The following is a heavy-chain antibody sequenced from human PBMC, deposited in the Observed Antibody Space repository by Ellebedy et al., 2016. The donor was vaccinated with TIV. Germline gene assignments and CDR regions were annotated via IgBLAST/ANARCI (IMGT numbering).Heavy chain of an antibody. Sequence: MPSETLSLTCTVSGGSISGYYWSWIRQPPGKGLEWIGYIYYSGSTNYNPSLKSRVTISLDTSKNQFSLKLASVTAADTAVYYCARARTMIVGGGFDYWGQGTLVTVSS. CDR2: IYYSGST. V-gene: IGHV4-59*12. D-gene: IGHD3-22*01. CDR1: GGSISGYY. CDR3: ARARTMIVGGGFDY. J-gene: IGHJ4*02.